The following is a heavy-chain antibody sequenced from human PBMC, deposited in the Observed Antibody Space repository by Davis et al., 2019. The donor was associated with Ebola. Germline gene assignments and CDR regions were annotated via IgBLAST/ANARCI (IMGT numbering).Heavy chain of an antibody. J-gene: IGHJ5*02. CDR2: INAGSYNT. Sequence: ASVKVSCKASGFTFSNYAVHWLRQAPGQRLEWMGWINAGSYNTYYSQKFQGRVTITKDSSASTAYMELSSLRYEDTAVYYCARGGELIKFNFFDPWGQGTLVTVSS. D-gene: IGHD3-16*01. CDR3: ARGGELIKFNFFDP. CDR1: GFTFSNYA. V-gene: IGHV1-3*01.